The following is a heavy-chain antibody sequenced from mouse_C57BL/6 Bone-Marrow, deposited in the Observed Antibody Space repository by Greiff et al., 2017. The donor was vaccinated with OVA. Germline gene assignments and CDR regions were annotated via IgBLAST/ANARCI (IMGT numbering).Heavy chain of an antibody. CDR3: AKEGDYYGSEAY. CDR2: IYPGSGST. D-gene: IGHD1-1*01. CDR1: GYTFTSYW. V-gene: IGHV1-55*01. J-gene: IGHJ3*01. Sequence: QVQLQQPGAELVKPGASVKMSCKASGYTFTSYWITWVKQRPGQGLEWIGDIYPGSGSTNYNEKFKSKATLTVDTSSSTAYMQLSSLTSEDSAVYYCAKEGDYYGSEAYWGQGTLVTVSA.